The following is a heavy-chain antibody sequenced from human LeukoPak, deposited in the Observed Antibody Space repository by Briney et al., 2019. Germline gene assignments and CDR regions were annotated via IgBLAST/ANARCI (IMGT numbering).Heavy chain of an antibody. D-gene: IGHD2-21*02. J-gene: IGHJ3*02. CDR3: AKGTRVVVVTADAFDI. CDR2: ICCSGSSP. V-gene: IGHV3-23*01. CDR1: GLTFSRYA. Sequence: GGSLRLSCAASGLTFSRYAMSWVRQPPGKGLDWVSAICCSGSSPYHTAAEKRSFNIARDNYKNTLYLQRNSLSAEDTAVYYCAKGTRVVVVTADAFDIWGQGTMVTVSS.